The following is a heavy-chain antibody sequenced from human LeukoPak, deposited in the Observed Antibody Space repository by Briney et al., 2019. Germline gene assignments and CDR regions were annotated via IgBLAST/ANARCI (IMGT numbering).Heavy chain of an antibody. CDR1: RFSFSDYY. J-gene: IGHJ3*02. CDR3: ARDVKAAAVDAFDI. D-gene: IGHD6-13*01. Sequence: GGSLRLSCAVSRFSFSDYYLSWISQAPGKGLEWVSYISSSSSYTNYADSVKGRFTISRDNAKNSLYLQMNSLRAEDTAVYYCARDVKAAAVDAFDIWGQGTMVTVSS. V-gene: IGHV3-11*06. CDR2: ISSSSSYT.